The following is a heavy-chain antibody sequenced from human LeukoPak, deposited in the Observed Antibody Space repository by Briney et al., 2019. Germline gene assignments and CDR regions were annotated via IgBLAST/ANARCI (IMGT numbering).Heavy chain of an antibody. J-gene: IGHJ2*01. Sequence: GGFLRLSCAASGFTFSSYGMHWVRQAPGKGLEWVAVIWYDGSNKYYPDSVQGRFTISRDNSKNTLYLQVNSLRAEDTAVYYCARDRSMSGWYIDLWGRGTLVTVSS. V-gene: IGHV3-33*01. CDR2: IWYDGSNK. D-gene: IGHD2/OR15-2a*01. CDR3: ARDRSMSGWYIDL. CDR1: GFTFSSYG.